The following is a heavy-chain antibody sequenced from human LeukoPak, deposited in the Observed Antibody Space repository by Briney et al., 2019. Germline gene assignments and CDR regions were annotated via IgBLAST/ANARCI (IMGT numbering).Heavy chain of an antibody. CDR3: AKDSVYDSSGYYPN. Sequence: PGGSLRLSCAASGFTFDDYAMHWVRQAPGKGLEWVSGISWNSGSIGYADSVKGRFTISRDNAKNSLYLQMNSLRAEDTALYYCAKDSVYDSSGYYPNWGQGTLVTVSS. CDR1: GFTFDDYA. CDR2: ISWNSGSI. D-gene: IGHD3-22*01. V-gene: IGHV3-9*01. J-gene: IGHJ4*02.